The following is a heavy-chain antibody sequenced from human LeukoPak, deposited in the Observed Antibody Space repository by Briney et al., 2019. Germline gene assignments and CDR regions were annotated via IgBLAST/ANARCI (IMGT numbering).Heavy chain of an antibody. CDR3: ARSPNWDFDL. J-gene: IGHJ2*01. CDR2: INHSGST. CDR1: GGSFSGYY. V-gene: IGHV4-34*01. Sequence: KTSETLSLTCAVYGGSFSGYYWSWIRQPPGKGLEWIGEINHSGSTNYNPSLKSRVTISVDTSKNQFSLKLSSVTAADTAVYYCARSPNWDFDLWRCGNLVTVSS.